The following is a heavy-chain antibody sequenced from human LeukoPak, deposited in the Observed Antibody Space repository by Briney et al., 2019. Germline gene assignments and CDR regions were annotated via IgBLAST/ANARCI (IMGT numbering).Heavy chain of an antibody. D-gene: IGHD3-3*01. CDR2: IYTSGST. CDR1: GGSISSGSYY. CDR3: ARERFVYGMDV. V-gene: IGHV4-61*02. Sequence: PSETLSLTCTVSGGSISSGSYYWSWIRQPAGKGLEWIGRIYTSGSTNYNPSLKSRVTISVDTSKNQFSLKLSSVPAADTAVYYCARERFVYGMDVWGQGTTVTVSS. J-gene: IGHJ6*02.